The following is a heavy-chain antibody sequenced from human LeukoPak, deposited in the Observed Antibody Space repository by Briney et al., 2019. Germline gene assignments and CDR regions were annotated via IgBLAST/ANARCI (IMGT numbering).Heavy chain of an antibody. V-gene: IGHV3-30*01. CDR1: GFTVSSYA. CDR2: IADDASHK. CDR3: ARRVERRLQPHPSFDY. J-gene: IGHJ4*02. Sequence: PGRSLRPACAASGFTVSSYAMHWVSQAPGKGLEWEAVIADDASHKYYGDSSKGRFTISRNNSKCKLYPQKNRLRADDTAVYYRARRVERRLQPHPSFDYWGQGTLLTV. D-gene: IGHD5-24*01.